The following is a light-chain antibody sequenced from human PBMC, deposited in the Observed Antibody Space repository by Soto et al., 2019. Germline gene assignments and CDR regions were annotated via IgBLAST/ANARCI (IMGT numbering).Light chain of an antibody. J-gene: IGKJ4*01. CDR1: QSISSW. CDR3: QQYNFYPLT. CDR2: DPT. V-gene: IGKV1-5*01. Sequence: DIQMTQSLSTLSASVGDRVTITCRASQSISSWLAWYQQKPGKAPQVVIYDPTSLESGVPSRFRGSGSGTEFTLTISSLQPDDFATYYCQQYNFYPLTFGGGTKVEIK.